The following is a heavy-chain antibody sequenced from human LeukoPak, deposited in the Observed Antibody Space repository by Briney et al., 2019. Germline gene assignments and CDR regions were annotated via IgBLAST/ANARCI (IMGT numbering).Heavy chain of an antibody. CDR2: ISGSGGST. Sequence: GGSLRLSCAASGFTFSSYAMSWVRQALGKGLEWVSAISGSGGSTYYADSVKGRFTISRDNSKNTLYLQMNSLRAEDTAVYYCASQLDTATGPAGGFDYWGQGTLVTVSS. V-gene: IGHV3-23*01. J-gene: IGHJ4*02. D-gene: IGHD5-18*01. CDR3: ASQLDTATGPAGGFDY. CDR1: GFTFSSYA.